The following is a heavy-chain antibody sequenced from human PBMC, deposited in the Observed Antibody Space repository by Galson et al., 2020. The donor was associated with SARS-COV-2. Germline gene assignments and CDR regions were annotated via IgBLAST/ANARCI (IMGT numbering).Heavy chain of an antibody. CDR1: GGSISHYY. D-gene: IGHD3-10*01. J-gene: IGHJ3*01. V-gene: IGHV4-59*08. CDR2: IYYSGST. CDR3: ARFRGGFDV. Sequence: ASETLSLTCTVSGGSISHYYWSWIRQPPGKGLEWIGYIYYSGSTNYNPSLQSRLTISIDRSKNQFSLKLSSVTAADTAVYYCARFRGGFDVWGQGTTVSVSS.